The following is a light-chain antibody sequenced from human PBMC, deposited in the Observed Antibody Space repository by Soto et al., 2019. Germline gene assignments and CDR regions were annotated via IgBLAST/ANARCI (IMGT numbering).Light chain of an antibody. CDR3: QQSYSTLTWT. V-gene: IGKV1-39*01. CDR1: QTISTW. Sequence: DIQVTQSPPTLSASVGDRVTITGRASQTISTWMAWYQQKPGKAPKLLIYAASSLQSGVPSRFSGSGSGTDFTLTISSLQPEDFATYYCQQSYSTLTWTFGQGTKVDIK. J-gene: IGKJ1*01. CDR2: AAS.